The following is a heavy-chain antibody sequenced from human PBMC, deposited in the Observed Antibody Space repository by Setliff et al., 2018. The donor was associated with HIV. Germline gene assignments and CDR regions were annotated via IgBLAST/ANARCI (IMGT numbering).Heavy chain of an antibody. D-gene: IGHD3-16*01. J-gene: IGHJ5*02. CDR1: GGSLSGYH. Sequence: SETLSLTCAVYGGSLSGYHWSWIRQSPEKGLEWIGYIYNSGNYNPSLKSRVIMAVDTSKNEFSLKLSSVTAADTAVYYCARVFPHPYGNSWFDTWGQGILVTVSS. CDR2: IYNSG. V-gene: IGHV4-34*11. CDR3: ARVFPHPYGNSWFDT.